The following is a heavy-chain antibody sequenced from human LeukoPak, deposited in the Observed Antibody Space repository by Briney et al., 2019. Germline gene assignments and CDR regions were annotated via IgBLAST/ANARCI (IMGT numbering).Heavy chain of an antibody. J-gene: IGHJ4*02. CDR2: ISGSGGST. D-gene: IGHD2-15*01. Sequence: PGGSLRLSCAASGFTFTTYAMSWVRQAPGKGLQWVSAISGSGGSTYYADSVKGRFTISRDNSKNTLYLQMNSLRAEDTAVYYCAGLVVVASTTDYWGQGTLVTGSS. CDR3: AGLVVVASTTDY. V-gene: IGHV3-23*01. CDR1: GFTFTTYA.